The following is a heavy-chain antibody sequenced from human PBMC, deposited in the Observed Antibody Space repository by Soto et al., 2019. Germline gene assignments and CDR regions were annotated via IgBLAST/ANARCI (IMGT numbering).Heavy chain of an antibody. CDR2: ISSDGSST. CDR3: ARVPHCSSSSCYSYFDN. Sequence: PGGSPRLSCAASGFTLSSYWMHWSRQAPGKGLVWVSRISSDGSSTNYADSVKGRFTISRDNAKNTLHLQMDSLRVEDTAVYYCARVPHCSSSSCYSYFDNWGQGTLVTVSS. CDR1: GFTLSSYW. J-gene: IGHJ4*02. D-gene: IGHD2-2*02. V-gene: IGHV3-74*01.